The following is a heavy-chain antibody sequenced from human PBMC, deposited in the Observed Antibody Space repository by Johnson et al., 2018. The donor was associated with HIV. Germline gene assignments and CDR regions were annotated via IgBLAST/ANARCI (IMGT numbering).Heavy chain of an antibody. CDR2: IYSGGST. D-gene: IGHD2-15*01. V-gene: IGHV3-66*01. CDR3: AKDAYCSGGRCYGFGAFDI. CDR1: GFTVSSNY. J-gene: IGHJ3*02. Sequence: EKLVESGGGLVQPGGSLRLSCTASGFTVSSNYMSWVRQAPGKGLEWVSVIYSGGSTYYADSVKGRFTISRDNSKNTLYLQMNSLRAEDTAVFYCAKDAYCSGGRCYGFGAFDIWGQGTEVTVSS.